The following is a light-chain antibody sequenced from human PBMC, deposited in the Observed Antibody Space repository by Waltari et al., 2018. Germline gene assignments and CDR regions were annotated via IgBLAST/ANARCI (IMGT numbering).Light chain of an antibody. CDR2: KAS. V-gene: IGKV1-5*03. J-gene: IGKJ4*01. Sequence: DIQMTQSPSTLSASVGDRVIFSCRASQSISKWLAWYQQKPGKAPKLLLHKASTLESGVPSRFSVSGSGTEFTLTISSLQPEDFATYYCQQYNSYSLLSFGGGTKVEIK. CDR1: QSISKW. CDR3: QQYNSYSLLS.